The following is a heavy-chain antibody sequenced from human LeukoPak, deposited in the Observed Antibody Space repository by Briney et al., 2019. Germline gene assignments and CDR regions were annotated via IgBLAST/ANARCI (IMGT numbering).Heavy chain of an antibody. CDR2: IYRSGST. CDR1: GYSISSGYY. CDR3: ARAPYGDYAPYYFDY. J-gene: IGHJ4*02. D-gene: IGHD4-17*01. V-gene: IGHV4-38-2*01. Sequence: SETLSLTCAVSGYSISSGYYWGWIRQPPGKGLEWIGSIYRSGSTYYNPSLKSRVTISVDTSKNQFSLKLSSVTAADTAVYYCARAPYGDYAPYYFDYWGQGTLVTVSS.